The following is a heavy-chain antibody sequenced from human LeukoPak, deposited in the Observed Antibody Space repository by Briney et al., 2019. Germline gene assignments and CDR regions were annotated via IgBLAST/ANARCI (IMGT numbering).Heavy chain of an antibody. J-gene: IGHJ4*02. Sequence: GGSLRLSCAASGFTVSIYEMNWVRQAPGKGLEWLSYIGTNDDTVYYADSVKGGFTISRDNSKNSVFLKIKSLRGEHTARYYCARGLRFDYWGQRALVTVSS. CDR2: IGTNDDTV. V-gene: IGHV3-48*03. CDR3: ARGLRFDY. CDR1: GFTVSIYE. D-gene: IGHD3-10*01.